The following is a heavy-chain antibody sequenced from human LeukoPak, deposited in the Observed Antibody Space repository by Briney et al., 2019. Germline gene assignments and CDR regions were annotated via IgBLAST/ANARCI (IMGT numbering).Heavy chain of an antibody. J-gene: IGHJ5*02. CDR2: IWYDGSNK. CDR3: ARDPYSYGYNWSDP. Sequence: GGSLRLSCAASGFTFSSYGMHWVRQAPGKGLEWVAVIWYDGSNKYYADSVKGRFTISRDNSKNTLYLQMNSLRAEDTAVYYCARDPYSYGYNWSDPWGQGTLVTVSS. V-gene: IGHV3-33*01. D-gene: IGHD5-18*01. CDR1: GFTFSSYG.